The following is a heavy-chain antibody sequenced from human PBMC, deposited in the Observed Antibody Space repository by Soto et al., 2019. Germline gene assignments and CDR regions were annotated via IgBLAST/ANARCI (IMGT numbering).Heavy chain of an antibody. CDR3: AKVSLGATTITDYYYDGMDV. CDR2: ISGGGGST. V-gene: IGHV3-23*01. J-gene: IGHJ6*02. CDR1: GFTVIIYY. Sequence: GGVRSLSYAACGFTVIIYYMGWVRQSPGNGRYLVSAISGGGGSTYHADSVKGRVTISRDNSKSTRYVQMNRLRAEDTDVYYCAKVSLGATTITDYYYDGMDVWRHATPVPVSS. D-gene: IGHD1-26*01.